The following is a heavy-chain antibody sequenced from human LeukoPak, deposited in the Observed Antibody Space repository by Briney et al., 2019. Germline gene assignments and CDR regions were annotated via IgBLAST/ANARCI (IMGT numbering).Heavy chain of an antibody. CDR2: ISAYNGNT. J-gene: IGHJ2*01. D-gene: IGHD6-13*01. CDR1: GYTFTGYG. Sequence: GASVKVSCKASGYTFTGYGISWVRQAPGQGLEWMGWISAYNGNTNYAQKLQGRVTMTTDTSTSTAYMELRSLRSDDTAVYYCTTGYSSSWYHYGYFDLWGRGTLVTVSS. V-gene: IGHV1-18*01. CDR3: TTGYSSSWYHYGYFDL.